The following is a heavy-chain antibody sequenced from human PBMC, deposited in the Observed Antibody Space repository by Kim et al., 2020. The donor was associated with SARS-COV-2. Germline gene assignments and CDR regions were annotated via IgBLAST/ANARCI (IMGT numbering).Heavy chain of an antibody. V-gene: IGHV4-39*01. J-gene: IGHJ4*02. D-gene: IGHD3-10*01. CDR3: ARHPSGYGSGVRSGY. Sequence: PLKSRVTISADTSKNQFSLKLSSVTAADTAVYYCARHPSGYGSGVRSGYWGQGTLVTVSS.